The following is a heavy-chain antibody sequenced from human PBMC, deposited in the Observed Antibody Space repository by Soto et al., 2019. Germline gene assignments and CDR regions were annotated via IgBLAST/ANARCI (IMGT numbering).Heavy chain of an antibody. CDR1: GYTFTYYG. Sequence: ASVKVSCKASGYTFTYYGISWVRQAPGQGLEWLGWISTYSGDTNSAPRLQGRLTMSTDTSTSTAYMELRSLTSDDTAVYYCARVSYCSSTSCYTGYYYYGMDVWGQGTTVTAP. V-gene: IGHV1-18*04. CDR3: ARVSYCSSTSCYTGYYYYGMDV. J-gene: IGHJ6*02. D-gene: IGHD2-2*02. CDR2: ISTYSGDT.